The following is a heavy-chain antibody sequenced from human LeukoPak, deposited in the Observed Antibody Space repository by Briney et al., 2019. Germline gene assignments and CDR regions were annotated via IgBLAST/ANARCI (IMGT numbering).Heavy chain of an antibody. CDR1: GYTLTELS. J-gene: IGHJ3*02. Sequence: GSVKVSCKVSGYTLTELSMHWVRQAPGKGLEWMGGFDPEDGETIYAQKFQGRVTMTEDTSTDTAYMELSSLRSEDTAVYYCAGQWLVQYAFDIWGQGTMVTFSS. CDR2: FDPEDGET. D-gene: IGHD6-19*01. V-gene: IGHV1-24*01. CDR3: AGQWLVQYAFDI.